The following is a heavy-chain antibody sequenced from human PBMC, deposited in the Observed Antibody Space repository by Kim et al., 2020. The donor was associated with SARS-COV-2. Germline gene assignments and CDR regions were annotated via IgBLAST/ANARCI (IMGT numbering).Heavy chain of an antibody. V-gene: IGHV3-48*02. CDR3: ARFTRGYSGYVSYYYYYGMDV. J-gene: IGHJ6*02. Sequence: GGSLRLSCAASGFTFSSYSMNWVRQAPGKGLEWVSYISSSSSTIYYADSVKGRFTISRDNAKNSLYLQMNSLRDEDTAVYYCARFTRGYSGYVSYYYYYGMDVWGQGTTVTVSS. D-gene: IGHD5-12*01. CDR2: ISSSSSTI. CDR1: GFTFSSYS.